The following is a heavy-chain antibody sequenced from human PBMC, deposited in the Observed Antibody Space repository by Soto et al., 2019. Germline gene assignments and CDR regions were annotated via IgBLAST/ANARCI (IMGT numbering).Heavy chain of an antibody. CDR3: ARVRELVVWFEP. J-gene: IGHJ5*02. Sequence: SETLALTCTVSGGSVSSGSYYWSWIRQPPGKGLEWIGYIYYSGSTNYNPSLKSRVTISVDTSKNQFSLKLSSVTAADTAMYYCARVRELVVWFEPWGQGTLVTVSS. CDR2: IYYSGST. CDR1: GGSVSSGSYY. V-gene: IGHV4-61*01. D-gene: IGHD1-26*01.